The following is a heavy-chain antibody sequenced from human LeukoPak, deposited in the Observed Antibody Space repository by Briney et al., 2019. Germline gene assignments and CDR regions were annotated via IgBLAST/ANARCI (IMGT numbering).Heavy chain of an antibody. CDR1: GGSISSGGYS. J-gene: IGHJ5*02. D-gene: IGHD3-9*01. V-gene: IGHV4-30-4*07. Sequence: SQTLSLTCAVSGGSISSGGYSWSWIRQPPGKGLEWIGYIYYSGSTYYNPSLKSRVTISVDTSKNQFSLKLSSVTAADTAVYYCARSRYFDLSWFDPWGQGTLVTVSS. CDR2: IYYSGST. CDR3: ARSRYFDLSWFDP.